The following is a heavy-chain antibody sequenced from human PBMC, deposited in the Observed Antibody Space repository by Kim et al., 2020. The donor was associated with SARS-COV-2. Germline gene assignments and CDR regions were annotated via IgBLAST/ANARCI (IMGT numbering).Heavy chain of an antibody. CDR3: ARFDSRVGGGSRLSGGGGESGEGNYYYYGMDV. CDR2: IYPGDSDT. D-gene: IGHD2-8*02. Sequence: GESLKISCKGSGYSFTSYWIGWVRQMPGKGLEWMGIIYPGDSDTRYSPSFQGQVTISADKSISTAYLQWSSLKASDTAMYYCARFDSRVGGGSRLSGGGGESGEGNYYYYGMDVWGQGTTVTVSS. J-gene: IGHJ6*02. CDR1: GYSFTSYW. V-gene: IGHV5-51*01.